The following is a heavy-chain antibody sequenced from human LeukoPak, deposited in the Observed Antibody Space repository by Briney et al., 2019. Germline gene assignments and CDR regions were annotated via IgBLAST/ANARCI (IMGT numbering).Heavy chain of an antibody. Sequence: GESLKISFKGSGYRFTNYWIGWVRQRPGKGLEWMGSIYPGDSDTRYSPSFQGQVTISADKSISTAYLQWSSLRASDTAMYYCARPHTTAAGTDYWGQGSLVTVSS. V-gene: IGHV5-51*01. CDR3: ARPHTTAAGTDY. J-gene: IGHJ4*02. D-gene: IGHD6-13*01. CDR1: GYRFTNYW. CDR2: IYPGDSDT.